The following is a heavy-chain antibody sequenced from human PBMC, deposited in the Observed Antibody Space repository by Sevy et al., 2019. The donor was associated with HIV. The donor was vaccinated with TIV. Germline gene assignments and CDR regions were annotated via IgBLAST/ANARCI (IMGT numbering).Heavy chain of an antibody. CDR3: AKDGPAVAGTGGYYFDY. D-gene: IGHD6-19*01. Sequence: GGSLRLSCAASGFTLSSYAMSWVRQAPGKGLEWVSAISGSGGRTYYADSVKGRFTISRDNSKNTLYLQMNSLRAEDTAVYYCAKDGPAVAGTGGYYFDYWGQGTLVTVSS. CDR1: GFTLSSYA. J-gene: IGHJ4*02. CDR2: ISGSGGRT. V-gene: IGHV3-23*01.